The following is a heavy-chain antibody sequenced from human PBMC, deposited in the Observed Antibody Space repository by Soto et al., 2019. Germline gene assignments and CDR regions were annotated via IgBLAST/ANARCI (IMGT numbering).Heavy chain of an antibody. V-gene: IGHV3-30-3*01. CDR3: ARGPVNYYGSWTYGMDV. CDR1: GLTLSRFA. D-gene: IGHD3-10*01. J-gene: IGHJ6*02. Sequence: QVQLVESGGGVVQPGRSLRLSCAASGLTLSRFAMHWVRQAPGKGLEWVAVIGYDGSNKDYADSVKGRFTISRDNSKNTLYLQMNSLRPEDTAVYYCARGPVNYYGSWTYGMDVWGQGTTVTVSS. CDR2: IGYDGSNK.